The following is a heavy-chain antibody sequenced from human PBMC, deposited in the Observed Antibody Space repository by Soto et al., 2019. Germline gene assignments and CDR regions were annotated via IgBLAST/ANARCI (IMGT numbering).Heavy chain of an antibody. CDR3: ARAKLLLWFGELYY. V-gene: IGHV4-31*03. CDR2: IYYSGST. Sequence: QVQLQESGPGLVKPSQTLSLTCTVSGGSISSGGYYWSWIRQHPGKGLEWIGYIYYSGSTYYNPSLKRRVIISVDTSKNQSPLKLSSVTAADTAVYYCARAKLLLWFGELYYWGQGTLVTVSS. J-gene: IGHJ4*02. CDR1: GGSISSGGYY. D-gene: IGHD3-10*01.